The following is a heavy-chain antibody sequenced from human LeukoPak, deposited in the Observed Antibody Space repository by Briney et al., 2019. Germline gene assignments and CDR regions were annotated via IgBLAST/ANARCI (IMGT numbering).Heavy chain of an antibody. Sequence: SETLSLTCNVSGGSISSYYWSWIRQPPGKGLEWIGSIYHSGSTHYNSSLKSRVTISVDTSKNQLSLKLSSVTAADTAVYYCARGVGLTQGGTFDYWGQGTLVTVSS. D-gene: IGHD1-26*01. V-gene: IGHV4-4*09. J-gene: IGHJ4*02. CDR3: ARGVGLTQGGTFDY. CDR1: GGSISSYY. CDR2: IYHSGST.